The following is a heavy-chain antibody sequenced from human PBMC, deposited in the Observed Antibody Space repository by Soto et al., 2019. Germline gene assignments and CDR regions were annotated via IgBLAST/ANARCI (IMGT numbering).Heavy chain of an antibody. CDR2: IYHSGTT. D-gene: IGHD3-22*01. CDR3: AIEVRYYDTQGTDGYFDL. V-gene: IGHV4-30-2*01. J-gene: IGHJ2*01. CDR1: GGSISSGGYS. Sequence: QLQLQESGSGLVKPSQTLSLTCAVSGGSISSGGYSWGWILQPPGKGLEGVGYIYHSGTTYYNPSLKRRCTLSVDRSKNQFSKKLSSVTAADTAVYSCAIEVRYYDTQGTDGYFDLWGRGTLVTVSS.